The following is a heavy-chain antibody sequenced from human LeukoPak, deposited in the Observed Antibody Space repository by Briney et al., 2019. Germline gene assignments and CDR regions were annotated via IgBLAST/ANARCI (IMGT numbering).Heavy chain of an antibody. V-gene: IGHV3-23*01. CDR2: ISGSGGST. CDR3: AKYLGYFDL. Sequence: GGSLRLSCAASGFTFSNDGMSWVRQAPGKGLEWVSVISGSGGSTYYADSVKGRFTISRDNSKNTLYLQMNSLRAEDTAVYYCAKYLGYFDLWGRGTLVTVSS. J-gene: IGHJ2*01. CDR1: GFTFSNDG.